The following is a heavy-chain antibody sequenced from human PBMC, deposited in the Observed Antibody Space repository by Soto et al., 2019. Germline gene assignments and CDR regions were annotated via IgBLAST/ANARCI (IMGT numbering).Heavy chain of an antibody. D-gene: IGHD1-1*01. V-gene: IGHV3-72*01. CDR1: GFTFSDHY. CDR3: ARLPRILDATPTPCYYYGMYV. CDR2: TRNRANSYTT. Sequence: GGSLRLSCAASGFTFSDHYMYWVRQAPGKGLEWVGRTRNRANSYTTEYAASVKGRFTISRGDSKNSRYLQMNSLKTEDTAVYYCARLPRILDATPTPCYYYGMYVWGQGTTVT. J-gene: IGHJ6*02.